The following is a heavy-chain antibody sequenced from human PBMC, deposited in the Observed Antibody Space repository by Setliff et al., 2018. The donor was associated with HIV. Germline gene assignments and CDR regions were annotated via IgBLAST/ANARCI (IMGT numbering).Heavy chain of an antibody. CDR3: ARDHRPYFYDKAWFDP. CDR2: IKQDGSEK. CDR1: GFTFSNFW. V-gene: IGHV3-7*01. Sequence: GGSLRLSCAASGFTFSNFWMSWVRQAPGKGLEWVANIKQDGSEKYYVGSVKGRFTISRDNAKNTLYLQMNSLRAEDTAVYYCARDHRPYFYDKAWFDPWGQGTLVTVSS. D-gene: IGHD3-22*01. J-gene: IGHJ5*02.